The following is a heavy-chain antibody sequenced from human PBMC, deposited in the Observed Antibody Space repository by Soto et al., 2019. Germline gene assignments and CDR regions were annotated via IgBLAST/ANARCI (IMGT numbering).Heavy chain of an antibody. J-gene: IGHJ4*02. D-gene: IGHD6-13*01. V-gene: IGHV4-59*01. CDR3: ARYRREAVAGYTLDN. CDR1: GGSISSNY. Sequence: PSETLCVTGTFSGGSISSNYWTFIRQPPGKGLEWIGYVYNSGITNYNASLKSRVTISEDTSKSQFSLKVNSMTAADTAVYYCARYRREAVAGYTLDNWGQGILVTVSS. CDR2: VYNSGIT.